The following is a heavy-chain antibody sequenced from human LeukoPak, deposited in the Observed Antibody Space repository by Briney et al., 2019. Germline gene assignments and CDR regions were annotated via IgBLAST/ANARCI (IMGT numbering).Heavy chain of an antibody. J-gene: IGHJ3*02. CDR1: GFTFSNAW. Sequence: PGGSLRLSCAASGFTFSNAWMSWVRQAPGKGLEWVGRIKSKTDGGTTDYAAPVKGRFTISRDDSKNTLYLQMNSLKTEDTAVYYCTTYGDFWSGPLFDIWGQGTMVTVSS. D-gene: IGHD3-3*01. CDR3: TTYGDFWSGPLFDI. CDR2: IKSKTDGGTT. V-gene: IGHV3-15*01.